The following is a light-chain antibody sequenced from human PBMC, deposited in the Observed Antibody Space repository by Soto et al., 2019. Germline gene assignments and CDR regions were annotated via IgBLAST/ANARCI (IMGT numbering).Light chain of an antibody. Sequence: EIVLTQSPGTLSLSPGERATLSCRASQSVSSSYLAWHQQKPGQAPRLLIYDASSRATGIPDGFSGSGSGTDFTLTISRLEPEDFAVYYCQQYGSSPYTFGQWTKLEIK. V-gene: IGKV3-20*01. CDR2: DAS. J-gene: IGKJ2*01. CDR1: QSVSSSY. CDR3: QQYGSSPYT.